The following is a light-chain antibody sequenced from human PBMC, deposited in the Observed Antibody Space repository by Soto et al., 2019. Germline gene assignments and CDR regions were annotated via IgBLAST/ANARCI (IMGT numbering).Light chain of an antibody. V-gene: IGKV1-39*01. CDR3: QQSHGIPYT. CDR2: AAS. CDR1: QTISSY. J-gene: IGKJ2*01. Sequence: DIQMTQSPSSLSASVGDRVTITCRAGQTISSYLNWYQQKPGKAPKLLIYAASSLQSGVPSRFSGSGSGTDFTLTISSLQPEDFATYYCQQSHGIPYTFGQGTKLEI.